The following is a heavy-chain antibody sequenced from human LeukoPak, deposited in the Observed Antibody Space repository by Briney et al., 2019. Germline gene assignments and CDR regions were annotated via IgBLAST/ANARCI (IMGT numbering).Heavy chain of an antibody. J-gene: IGHJ4*02. CDR2: ISSSSTI. Sequence: PPSGTLSLTCAVSGGSISSSNWWSWVRQPPGKGLEWVSYISSSSTIYYADSVKGRFTISRDNAKNSLYLQMNSLRDEDTAVYYCARVASQGEVFRGKVPTDYWGQGTLVTVSS. V-gene: IGHV3-48*02. CDR1: GGSISSSN. CDR3: ARVASQGEVFRGKVPTDY. D-gene: IGHD2-2*01.